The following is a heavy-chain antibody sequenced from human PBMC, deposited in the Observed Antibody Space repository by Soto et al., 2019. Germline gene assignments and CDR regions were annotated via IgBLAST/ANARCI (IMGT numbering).Heavy chain of an antibody. CDR2: IIPIYGTA. Sequence: QVQLVQSGAEVKKPGSSVKVSCKASGGTFSSYAISWVRQAPGQGLEWMGGIIPIYGTANYAQKLQGRVTSTADESTSTAYMELSSLRSEDTAVYYCARVPTYYYDSSGQNWFDPWGQGTLVTVSS. D-gene: IGHD3-22*01. V-gene: IGHV1-69*01. J-gene: IGHJ5*02. CDR1: GGTFSSYA. CDR3: ARVPTYYYDSSGQNWFDP.